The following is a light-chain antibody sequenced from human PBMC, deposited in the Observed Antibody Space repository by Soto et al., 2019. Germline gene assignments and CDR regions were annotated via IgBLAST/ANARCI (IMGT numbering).Light chain of an antibody. V-gene: IGLV2-23*01. CDR2: EGS. CDR1: SSDVGSYNL. J-gene: IGLJ3*02. CDR3: CSYAGSSTLRWV. Sequence: QSVLTQPASVSGSPGQSITISCTGTSSDVGSYNLVSWCQQHPGKAPKLMIYEGSKRPSGVSNRFSGSKSGNTASLTISGLQAEDEADYYCCSYAGSSTLRWVFGGGTKVTVL.